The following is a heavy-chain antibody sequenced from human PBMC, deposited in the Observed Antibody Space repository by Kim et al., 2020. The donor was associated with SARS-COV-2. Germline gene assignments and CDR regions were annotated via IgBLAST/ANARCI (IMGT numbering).Heavy chain of an antibody. Sequence: SETLSLTCTVSGGSISSYFWSWIRQPPGKGLEWIGYIYNSGSTNYNPSLKSRVTISVDTSKNQFSLKLSSVTAADTAVYYCARHGDSGTYWIDYWGQGT. CDR3: ARHGDSGTYWIDY. CDR1: GGSISSYF. J-gene: IGHJ4*02. V-gene: IGHV4-59*08. CDR2: IYNSGST. D-gene: IGHD5-12*01.